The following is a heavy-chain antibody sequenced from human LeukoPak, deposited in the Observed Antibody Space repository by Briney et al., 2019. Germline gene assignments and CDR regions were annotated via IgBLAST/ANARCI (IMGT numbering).Heavy chain of an antibody. CDR2: ISAYNHNT. J-gene: IGHJ4*02. V-gene: IGHV1-18*01. Sequence: ASVTVSCKASGYTFTSYGFSWVRQAPGQGLQWMGWISAYNHNTKYAQKLQGRVTMTTDTSTTTAYMELRSLRSDDTAVYYCARSDYYDTNGYFYWGQGTLVTVSS. CDR3: ARSDYYDTNGYFY. CDR1: GYTFTSYG. D-gene: IGHD3-22*01.